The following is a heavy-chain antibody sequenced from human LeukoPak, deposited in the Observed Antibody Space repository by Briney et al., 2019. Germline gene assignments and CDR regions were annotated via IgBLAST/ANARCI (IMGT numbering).Heavy chain of an antibody. CDR3: ARVSHDYGDYYFDY. CDR1: GYTFTSYA. Sequence: ASVKVSCKASGYTFTSYAISWVRQAPGQGLEWMGGIIPIFGTANYAQKFQGRVTITADESTSTAYMELSSLRSEDTAVYYCARVSHDYGDYYFDYWGQGTLVTVSS. J-gene: IGHJ4*02. CDR2: IIPIFGTA. V-gene: IGHV1-69*13. D-gene: IGHD4-17*01.